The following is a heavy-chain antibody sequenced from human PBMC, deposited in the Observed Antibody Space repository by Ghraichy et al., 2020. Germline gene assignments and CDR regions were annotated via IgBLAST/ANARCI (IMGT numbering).Heavy chain of an antibody. D-gene: IGHD1-20*01. V-gene: IGHV6-1*01. J-gene: IGHJ4*02. CDR2: TYYRSKWSN. Sequence: SQTLSLTCAISGDSVSSNSAAWNWIRQSPSRGLEWLGRTYYRSKWSNEYAVSVKSRISINVDTSKNHFSLQLNSVTPEDTAVYYCARELGSNWNDVTYWGQGTLVTVSS. CDR1: GDSVSSNSAA. CDR3: ARELGSNWNDVTY.